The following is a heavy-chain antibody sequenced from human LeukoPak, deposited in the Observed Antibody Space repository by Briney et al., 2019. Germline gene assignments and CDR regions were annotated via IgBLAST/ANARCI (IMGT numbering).Heavy chain of an antibody. CDR2: IYPGDSDT. CDR1: GYIFTSYW. CDR3: ARPTTVTTLYYFDY. J-gene: IGHJ4*02. D-gene: IGHD4-17*01. V-gene: IGHV5-51*01. Sequence: GESLKISCKGSGYIFTSYWVGWGRQLPGNGLVGMGIIYPGDSDTRYCPSFQGQVTISADKSISTAYLQWSSLKASDTAMYYCARPTTVTTLYYFDYWGQGTLVTVSS.